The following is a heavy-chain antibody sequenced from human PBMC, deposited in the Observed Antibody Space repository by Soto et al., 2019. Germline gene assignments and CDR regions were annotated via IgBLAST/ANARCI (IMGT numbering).Heavy chain of an antibody. D-gene: IGHD3-10*01. CDR1: GGSISSGGYS. Sequence: PSETLSLTCAVSGGSISSGGYSWSWIRQPPGKGLEWIGYIYYSGSTYYNPSLKSRVTISVDTSKNQFSLKLSSVTAADTAVYYCAREYGSGSYDSQSFDPWGQGTQVTVSS. CDR2: IYYSGST. V-gene: IGHV4-31*11. CDR3: AREYGSGSYDSQSFDP. J-gene: IGHJ5*02.